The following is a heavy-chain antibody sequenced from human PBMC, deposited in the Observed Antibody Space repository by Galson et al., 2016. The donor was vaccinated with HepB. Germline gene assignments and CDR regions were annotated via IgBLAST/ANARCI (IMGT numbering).Heavy chain of an antibody. CDR1: GFSFSDYA. CDR2: ITDSGVNA. CDR3: AKGTKPWCLDVVCYPLDV. D-gene: IGHD2-8*01. Sequence: SLRLSCAASGFSFSDYAMMWVRRAPGRGLELVSAITDSGVNANYAWSVRGRFTMSRDNSKNTLFLQMDSLRAEDTAVYYCAKGTKPWCLDVVCYPLDVWGQGTTVTVYS. V-gene: IGHV3-23*01. J-gene: IGHJ6*02.